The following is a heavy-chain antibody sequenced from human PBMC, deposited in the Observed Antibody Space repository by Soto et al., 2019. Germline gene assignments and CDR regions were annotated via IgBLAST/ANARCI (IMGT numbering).Heavy chain of an antibody. D-gene: IGHD2-8*02. Sequence: QVQLQESGPGLVKPSETLSLTCSVSGGSIDYYYWRWIRPPPGKGLEWIAYVYSSGSTNYNPSLTSRATISVDTSKVQFSLKLSSVTAADTAGYYCARDRSPYTGFCDYWCQGTLVTVSS. CDR2: VYSSGST. J-gene: IGHJ4*02. CDR3: ARDRSPYTGFCDY. CDR1: GGSIDYYY. V-gene: IGHV4-59*01.